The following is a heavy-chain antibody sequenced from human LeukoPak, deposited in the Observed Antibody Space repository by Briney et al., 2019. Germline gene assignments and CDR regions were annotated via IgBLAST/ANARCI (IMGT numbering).Heavy chain of an antibody. CDR2: IKQDGGEK. CDR3: ARDLLRFLDSDAFDI. V-gene: IGHV3-7*01. CDR1: GFTFSSYW. Sequence: GGSLRLSCAASGFTFSSYWMSWVRQAPGKGLEWVANIKQDGGEKYYVDSVKGRFTISRDNAKNSLYLQMNSLRAEDTAVYYCARDLLRFLDSDAFDIWGQGTMVTVSS. J-gene: IGHJ3*02. D-gene: IGHD3-3*01.